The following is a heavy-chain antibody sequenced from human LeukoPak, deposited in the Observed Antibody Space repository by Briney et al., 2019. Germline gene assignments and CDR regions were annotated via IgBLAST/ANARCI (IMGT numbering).Heavy chain of an antibody. CDR3: ARAPGNGGSNYRQLDH. D-gene: IGHD3-10*01. CDR1: GFTCSSYW. J-gene: IGHJ4*02. CDR2: IKQDAGEE. V-gene: IGHV3-7*01. Sequence: GGSLRLSCAVSGFTCSSYWMSWVRQAPGKGLEWVANIKQDAGEEHYLDSVKGRFTVSGDTAKNSVYLQMNGLRADDTAIYYCARAPGNGGSNYRQLDHWGQGTLVTVSS.